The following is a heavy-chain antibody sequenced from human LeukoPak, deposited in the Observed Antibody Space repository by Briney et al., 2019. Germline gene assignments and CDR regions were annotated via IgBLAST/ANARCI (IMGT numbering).Heavy chain of an antibody. V-gene: IGHV4-59*11. CDR3: ATIKRGNIFGYFDF. J-gene: IGHJ4*02. CDR1: GGSISNHY. Sequence: PSETLSLTCTVSGGSISNHYWSWIRQPPGKGLEWIGYLYDYGRSKHNPPLNSRLTLSADTSKNQFSLRLSSVTAADTAVYFCATIKRGNIFGYFDFWGQGILVAVSS. D-gene: IGHD5-18*01. CDR2: LYDYGRS.